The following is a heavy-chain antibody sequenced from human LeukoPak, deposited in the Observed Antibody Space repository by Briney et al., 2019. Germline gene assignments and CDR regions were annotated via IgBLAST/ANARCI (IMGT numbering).Heavy chain of an antibody. D-gene: IGHD6-13*01. CDR2: IWYDGSNK. V-gene: IGHV3-33*01. J-gene: IGHJ4*02. CDR1: GFTFSSYG. Sequence: GRSLRLSCAASGFTFSSYGMHWVRQAPGKGLEWVAVIWYDGSNKYYADSVKGRFTISRDNSKNTLYLQMNSLRVEDTAVYYRARDKRQQLDYWGQGTLVTVSS. CDR3: ARDKRQQLDY.